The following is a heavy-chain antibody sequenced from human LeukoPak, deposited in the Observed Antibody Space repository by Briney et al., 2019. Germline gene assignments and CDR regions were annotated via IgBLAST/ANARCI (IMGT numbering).Heavy chain of an antibody. CDR2: IKQDGSEK. Sequence: GGSLRLSCAASGFTFSSYWMSWVRQAPGKGLEWVANIKQDGSEKYYVDSVKGRFTISRDNAKNSLYLQMNSLRAEDTAVYYCARDLAILTAYYYCGMDVWGQGTTVTVSS. CDR1: GFTFSSYW. J-gene: IGHJ6*02. CDR3: ARDLAILTAYYYCGMDV. V-gene: IGHV3-7*01. D-gene: IGHD3-9*01.